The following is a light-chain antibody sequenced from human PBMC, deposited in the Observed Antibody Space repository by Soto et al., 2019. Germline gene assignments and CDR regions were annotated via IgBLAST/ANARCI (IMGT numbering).Light chain of an antibody. V-gene: IGLV2-14*01. CDR3: SSYTSITTLYV. Sequence: QSALTQPASVSGSPGQSITISCTGTSSDVGGYNYVSWYQQHPGKAPKHMIYDVTNRPSGVSNRLSGSKSGNTASLTISGLQAEDEADYYCSSYTSITTLYVFGTGTSSPS. CDR2: DVT. J-gene: IGLJ1*01. CDR1: SSDVGGYNY.